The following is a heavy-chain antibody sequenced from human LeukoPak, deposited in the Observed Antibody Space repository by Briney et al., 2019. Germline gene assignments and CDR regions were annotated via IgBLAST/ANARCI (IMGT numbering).Heavy chain of an antibody. J-gene: IGHJ4*02. Sequence: GGSLRLSCAASKFTFSDYYMSWIRQAPGKGLEWVSYISSSSTIYYADSVKGRFTISRDNAKNSLYLQMNSLRDEDTAVYYCASGEGDSNLDYWGQGTLVTVSS. D-gene: IGHD4-11*01. CDR3: ASGEGDSNLDY. CDR2: ISSSSTI. CDR1: KFTFSDYY. V-gene: IGHV3-69-1*01.